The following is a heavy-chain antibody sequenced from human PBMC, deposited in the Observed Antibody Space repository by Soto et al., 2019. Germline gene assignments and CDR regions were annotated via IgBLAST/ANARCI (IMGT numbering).Heavy chain of an antibody. CDR1: GGSISSSSYY. CDR2: IYYSGST. Sequence: QLQLQESGPGLVKPSETLSLTCTVSGGSISSSSYYWGWIRQPPGKGLEWIGSIYYSGSTYYNPSLMSRVTISAGTSKNQFSLKLSSVTAADTAVYYCEREYSGYDWGVDAFDIWGQGTMVTVSS. D-gene: IGHD5-12*01. V-gene: IGHV4-39*02. J-gene: IGHJ3*02. CDR3: EREYSGYDWGVDAFDI.